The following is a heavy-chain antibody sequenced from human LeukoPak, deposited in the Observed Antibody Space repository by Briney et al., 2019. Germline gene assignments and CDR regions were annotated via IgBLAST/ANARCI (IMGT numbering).Heavy chain of an antibody. CDR1: GYSISSGYY. D-gene: IGHD6-13*01. V-gene: IGHV4-38-2*02. CDR3: ARIYSSSWFLNWFDP. J-gene: IGHJ5*02. CDR2: IYHSGST. Sequence: PSETLSLTCTVSGYSISSGYYWGWIRQPPGKGLECIGTIYHSGSTYYNPSLKSRVTISVDTSKNQFSLKLNSVTAADTAVYYCARIYSSSWFLNWFDPWGQGTLVTVSS.